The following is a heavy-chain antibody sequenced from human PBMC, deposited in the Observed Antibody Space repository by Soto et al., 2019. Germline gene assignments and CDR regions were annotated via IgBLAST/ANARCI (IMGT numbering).Heavy chain of an antibody. CDR3: ESFAYYDFWSGYYTGI. V-gene: IGHV1-8*01. CDR2: MNPNSGNT. J-gene: IGHJ4*02. D-gene: IGHD3-3*01. CDR1: GYTFTSYD. Sequence: QVQLVQSGAEVKKPGASVKVSCKASGYTFTSYDINWVRQATGQGLEWMGWMNPNSGNTGYAQKFQGRVTMTRNTSISTAYMELSSLRSEDTAVYYCESFAYYDFWSGYYTGIWGQGTLVTVFS.